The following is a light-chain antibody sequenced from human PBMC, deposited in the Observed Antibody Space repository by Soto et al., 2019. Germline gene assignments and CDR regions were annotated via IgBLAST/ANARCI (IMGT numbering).Light chain of an antibody. J-gene: IGLJ2*01. V-gene: IGLV3-1*01. CDR2: QDT. Sequence: SYELTQPPSVSGSPGQTASITCSGDKLGDKYVCWYQQKPGQSPVLVIYQDTKRPSGIPVRFSGSNSGNTDTLTISGTQAMDEADYYCQAWDSNTLGFGGGNKLTVL. CDR1: KLGDKY. CDR3: QAWDSNTLG.